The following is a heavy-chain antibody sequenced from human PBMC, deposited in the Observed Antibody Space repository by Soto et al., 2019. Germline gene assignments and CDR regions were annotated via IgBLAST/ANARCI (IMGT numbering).Heavy chain of an antibody. CDR2: IYYSGST. CDR1: GGSISSSSYY. J-gene: IGHJ5*02. V-gene: IGHV4-39*01. CDR3: ARLALPLNWFDP. Sequence: SETLSLTCTVSGGSISSSSYYWGWIRQPPGKGLEWIGSIYYSGSTYYNPSLKSRVTISVDTSKNQFSLELSSVTAADTAVYYCARLALPLNWFDPWGQGTLVTVSS. D-gene: IGHD2-21*02.